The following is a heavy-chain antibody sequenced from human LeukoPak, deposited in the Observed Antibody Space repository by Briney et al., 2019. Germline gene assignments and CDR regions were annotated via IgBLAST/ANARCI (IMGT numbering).Heavy chain of an antibody. CDR3: AKAHPVTRYYFDY. V-gene: IGHV3-23*01. D-gene: IGHD4-17*01. Sequence: GGSLRLSCAASGFSFDDYAMHWVRQAPGRGLEWVSAISGSGGSTYYADSVKGRFTISRDNSKNTLYLQMNSLRAEDTAVYYCAKAHPVTRYYFDYWGQGTLVTVSS. J-gene: IGHJ4*02. CDR1: GFSFDDYA. CDR2: ISGSGGST.